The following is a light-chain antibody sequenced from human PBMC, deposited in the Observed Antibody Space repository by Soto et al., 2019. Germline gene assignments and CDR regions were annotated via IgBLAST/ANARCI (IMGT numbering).Light chain of an antibody. J-gene: IGKJ2*01. CDR2: GAS. V-gene: IGKV3-15*01. CDR3: QQYNNWPPANT. Sequence: EIVMTQSPATLSVSPGERGTLSCRASQSVSSNLAWYQQKPGQAPRLLIYGASTRATGFPARFSGSGSGTEFTLTISSLQSEDFAVNYCQQYNNWPPANTFGQGTKLEIK. CDR1: QSVSSN.